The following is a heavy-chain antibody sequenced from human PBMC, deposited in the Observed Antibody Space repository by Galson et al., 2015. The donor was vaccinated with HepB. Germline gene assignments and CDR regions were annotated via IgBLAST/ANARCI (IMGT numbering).Heavy chain of an antibody. CDR2: ISSSSDTI. CDR3: ARDAASWGSYAFDM. CDR1: GSTLSAYY. Sequence: SLRLSCAVSGSTLSAYYMSWIRQAPGKGLEWIAYISSSSDTIHYADSVKGRFTISRDNAKKSLYLQLNSLRAEDTAVYFCARDAASWGSYAFDMWGQGTRVSVSS. V-gene: IGHV3-11*04. D-gene: IGHD3-16*01. J-gene: IGHJ3*02.